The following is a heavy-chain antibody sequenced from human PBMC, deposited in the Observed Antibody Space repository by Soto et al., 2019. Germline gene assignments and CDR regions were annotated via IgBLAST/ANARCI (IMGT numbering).Heavy chain of an antibody. CDR3: ALRAGYCSGGTCWDV. D-gene: IGHD2-15*01. CDR1: GYIFSNYW. J-gene: IGHJ6*02. CDR2: IYPGDSDT. V-gene: IGHV5-51*01. Sequence: ESLKISCKGSGYIFSNYWIGWVRQMPGKGLEWMGIIYPGDSDTRYSPSFQGQVTISADKSINTAYLQWSSLKASVTAIHYCALRAGYCSGGTCWDVWGQGTTVTVSS.